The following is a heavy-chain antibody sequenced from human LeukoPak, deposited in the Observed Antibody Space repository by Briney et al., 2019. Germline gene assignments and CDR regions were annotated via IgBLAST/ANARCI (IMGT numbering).Heavy chain of an antibody. CDR1: GGSFSGYY. CDR2: IYYSGST. D-gene: IGHD6-19*01. Sequence: SETLSLTCAVYGGSFSGYYWSWIRQLPGKGLEWIGYIYYSGSTYYNPSLKSRLTISVDTSKNQFSLKLSSVTAADTAVYYCARRRGNTSGFQGYYFDYWGQGTLVTVSS. CDR3: ARRRGNTSGFQGYYFDY. J-gene: IGHJ4*02. V-gene: IGHV4-31*11.